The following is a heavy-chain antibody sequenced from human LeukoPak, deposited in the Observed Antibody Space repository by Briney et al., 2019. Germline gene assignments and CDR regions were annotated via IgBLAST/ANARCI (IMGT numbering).Heavy chain of an antibody. CDR3: ARATEGSGYYLYYYYYYMDV. D-gene: IGHD3-3*01. Sequence: SVKVSCKASGGTFSSYAISWVRQAPGQGLEWMGRIIPILGIANYAQKFQGRVTITADKSTSTAYMELSSLRSEDTAVYYCARATEGSGYYLYYYYYYMDVWGKGTTVTVSS. CDR1: GGTFSSYA. J-gene: IGHJ6*03. CDR2: IIPILGIA. V-gene: IGHV1-69*04.